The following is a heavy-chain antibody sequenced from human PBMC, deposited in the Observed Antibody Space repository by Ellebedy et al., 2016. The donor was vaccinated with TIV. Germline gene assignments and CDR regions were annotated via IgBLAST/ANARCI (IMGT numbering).Heavy chain of an antibody. J-gene: IGHJ4*02. D-gene: IGHD1-26*01. CDR1: GFTFSSFW. Sequence: GESLKISCAASGFTFSSFWMHWVRQAPGKGLEWVSRINGDGSLIDYADSVKGRFTISRDNAKNTLFLQMNSLRVDDTAVYFCARDPEWERLRWEIRAFDYWGQGTLVTVPS. V-gene: IGHV3-74*01. CDR2: INGDGSLI. CDR3: ARDPEWERLRWEIRAFDY.